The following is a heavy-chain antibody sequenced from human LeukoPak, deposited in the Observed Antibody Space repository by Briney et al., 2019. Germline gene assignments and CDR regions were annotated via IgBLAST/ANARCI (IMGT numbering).Heavy chain of an antibody. CDR3: VKDRVPDSGWSFDV. J-gene: IGHJ3*01. CDR1: GFTFATYS. Sequence: GGSLRLSCTTSGFTFATYSMSWVRQAPGQGLEWVASIFGSASKIYHADSVKGRFSVSRDNSKNTLYLQMNGLRVEDTALYYCVKDRVPDSGWSFDVWGRGTMVTVSA. D-gene: IGHD6-19*01. CDR2: IFGSASKI. V-gene: IGHV3-23*01.